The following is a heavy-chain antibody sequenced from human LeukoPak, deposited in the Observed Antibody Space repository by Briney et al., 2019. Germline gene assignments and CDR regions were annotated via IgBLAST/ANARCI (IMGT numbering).Heavy chain of an antibody. Sequence: SETLSLTCTVSGGSISSYYWSWIRQPAGKGLEWIGRIYTSGSTNYNPSLKSRVTMSVDTSKNQFSLKLSSVTAADTAVYYCARRPLWFGVLKIKRNTAYFDYWGQGTLVTVSS. CDR3: ARRPLWFGVLKIKRNTAYFDY. CDR1: GGSISSYY. V-gene: IGHV4-4*07. D-gene: IGHD3-10*01. CDR2: IYTSGST. J-gene: IGHJ4*02.